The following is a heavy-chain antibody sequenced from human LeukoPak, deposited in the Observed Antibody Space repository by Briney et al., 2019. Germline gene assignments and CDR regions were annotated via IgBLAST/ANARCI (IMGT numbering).Heavy chain of an antibody. CDR2: INQDGSEK. Sequence: PGGSLRLSCAASGFTFSNYDMHWVRQAPGKGLEWVANINQDGSEKYYVDSVRGRFTISRDNARNSLYLQMHSLRAEDTAVFYCTGHYGMNVWGQGTTVTVSS. J-gene: IGHJ6*02. V-gene: IGHV3-7*01. CDR3: TGHYGMNV. CDR1: GFTFSNYD.